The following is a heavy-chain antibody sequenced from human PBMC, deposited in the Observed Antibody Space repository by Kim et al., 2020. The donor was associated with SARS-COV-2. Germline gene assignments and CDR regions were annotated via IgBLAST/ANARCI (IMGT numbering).Heavy chain of an antibody. CDR3: ARSVALMPPRMDV. J-gene: IGHJ6*01. Sequence: ASVKVSCKASGYTFTTYVIHWVRQAPGQSLEWMGWVHPGKGNTKYSQKFQGRVTITRDTSASTAYMELRSLRSEDTAVYYCARSVALMPPRMDVWGQGTTVTVSP. V-gene: IGHV1-3*01. CDR1: GYTFTTYV. D-gene: IGHD2-2*01. CDR2: VHPGKGNT.